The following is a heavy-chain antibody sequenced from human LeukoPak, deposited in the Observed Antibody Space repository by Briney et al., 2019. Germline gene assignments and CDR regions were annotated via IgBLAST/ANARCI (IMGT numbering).Heavy chain of an antibody. Sequence: SQTLSLTCTVSGGSISSGSYYWSWIRQPAGKGLEWIGRIYTSGSTNYNPSLKSRVTISVDTSKTQCSLKLSSVTAADTAVYYCARGYYDFWSGSALYYYGMDVWGQGTTVTVSS. CDR3: ARGYYDFWSGSALYYYGMDV. CDR2: IYTSGST. V-gene: IGHV4-61*02. D-gene: IGHD3-3*01. J-gene: IGHJ6*02. CDR1: GGSISSGSYY.